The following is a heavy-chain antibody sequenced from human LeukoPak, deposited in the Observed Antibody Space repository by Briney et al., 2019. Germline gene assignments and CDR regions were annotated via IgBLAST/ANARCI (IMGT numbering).Heavy chain of an antibody. CDR1: GFTFSSYE. J-gene: IGHJ5*01. Sequence: GGSLRLSRAASGFTFSSYEMNWVRQAPGKGLEWVSYISSSGSTIYYADSVKGRFTISRDNAKTSLYLQMNSLRADDTAVYYCAKESTVTPGNVNWFDSWGQGTLVTVSS. D-gene: IGHD4-17*01. CDR3: AKESTVTPGNVNWFDS. CDR2: ISSSGSTI. V-gene: IGHV3-48*03.